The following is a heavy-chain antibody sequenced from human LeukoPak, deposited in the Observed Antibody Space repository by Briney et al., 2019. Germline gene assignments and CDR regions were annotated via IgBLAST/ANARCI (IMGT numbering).Heavy chain of an antibody. CDR2: IYYSGST. CDR1: GGSISSYY. J-gene: IGHJ6*03. CDR3: AREKGGGYYYYYMDV. V-gene: IGHV4-59*01. Sequence: SETLSLTCTVSGGSISSYYWSWIRQPPGKGLEWIGYIYYSGSTNYNPSLKSRVTISVDTSKNQFSLKLSSVTAADTAVHYCAREKGGGYYYYYMDVWGKGTTVTVSS. D-gene: IGHD3-16*01.